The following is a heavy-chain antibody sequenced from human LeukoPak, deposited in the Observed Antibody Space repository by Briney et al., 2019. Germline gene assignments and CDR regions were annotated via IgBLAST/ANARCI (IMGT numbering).Heavy chain of an antibody. CDR1: GYTFTSYY. Sequence: ASVKVSCKASGYTFTSYYMHWVRHAPGQGLEWMGIINPSGGSTSYAQKFQGRVTMTRDMSTSTVYMELSSLRSEDTAVYYCARGLSSRFRFLDLFDYWGQGTLVTVSS. CDR3: ARGLSSRFRFLDLFDY. CDR2: INPSGGST. V-gene: IGHV1-46*01. D-gene: IGHD3/OR15-3a*01. J-gene: IGHJ4*02.